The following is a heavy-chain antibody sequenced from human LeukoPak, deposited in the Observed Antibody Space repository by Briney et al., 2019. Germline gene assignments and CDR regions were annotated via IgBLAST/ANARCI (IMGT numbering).Heavy chain of an antibody. Sequence: ASVKVSCKASGYTFTDYYMHWVRQAPGQGLEWMGWINPNSRGTDSAQKFQGRFSMTRDTSISTAYMELSRLRSDDTAVYYCARPFIETPSLGALDYWGQGTLVTVSS. D-gene: IGHD4-23*01. CDR1: GYTFTDYY. CDR3: ARPFIETPSLGALDY. CDR2: INPNSRGT. J-gene: IGHJ4*02. V-gene: IGHV1-2*02.